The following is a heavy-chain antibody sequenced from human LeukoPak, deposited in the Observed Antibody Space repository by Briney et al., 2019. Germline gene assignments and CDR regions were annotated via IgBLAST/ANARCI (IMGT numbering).Heavy chain of an antibody. D-gene: IGHD3-10*01. CDR3: AKGSYYGSWWFDP. V-gene: IGHV3-23*01. Sequence: PGGSLRLSCAASGFTFSSYAMSWVRQAPGQGLEWVSGISASAGSTYYADSVKGRFTISRANSKNTLYLQMNSLRAEDAAVYYCAKGSYYGSWWFDPWGQGTLVTVSS. J-gene: IGHJ5*02. CDR2: ISASAGST. CDR1: GFTFSSYA.